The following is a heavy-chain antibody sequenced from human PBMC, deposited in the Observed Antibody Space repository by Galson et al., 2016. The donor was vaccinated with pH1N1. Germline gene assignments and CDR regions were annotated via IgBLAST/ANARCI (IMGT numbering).Heavy chain of an antibody. Sequence: QSGAEVKKPGAAVKVSCKASGYTFTSYYIHWVRQAPGQGLEWLGVIDPRVGSTSYAQKFQGRVTMTSDTSTNTVSMELSSLKSDDTAVYSCARDLARQHGYWGQGTLVTVPS. J-gene: IGHJ4*02. CDR1: GYTFTSYY. CDR2: IDPRVGST. CDR3: ARDLARQHGY. V-gene: IGHV1-46*01. D-gene: IGHD3-22*01.